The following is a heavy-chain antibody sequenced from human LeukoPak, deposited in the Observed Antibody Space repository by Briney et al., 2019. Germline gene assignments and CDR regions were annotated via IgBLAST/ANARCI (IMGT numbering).Heavy chain of an antibody. V-gene: IGHV4-59*01. D-gene: IGHD3-3*01. CDR3: ARDNQYYDFWSGFGP. Sequence: SETLSPTCTVSGGSISSYYWSWIRQPPGKGLEWIGYIYYSGSTNYNPSLKSRVTISVDTSKNQFSLKLSSVTAADTAVYYCARDNQYYDFWSGFGPWGQGTLVTVSS. J-gene: IGHJ5*02. CDR2: IYYSGST. CDR1: GGSISSYY.